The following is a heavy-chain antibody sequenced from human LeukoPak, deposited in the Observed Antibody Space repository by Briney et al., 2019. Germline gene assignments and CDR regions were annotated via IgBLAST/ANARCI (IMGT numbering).Heavy chain of an antibody. CDR1: GFTFDDYA. Sequence: GGSLRLSCAVSGFTFDDYAMRWVRQAPGEGLGWVSGISWNSGSIGYADSVNGRFTISRDNAKNSLYLQMNSLRAEDMALYYCAKGNYYDSSGHIDYWGQGTLVTVSS. D-gene: IGHD3-22*01. CDR3: AKGNYYDSSGHIDY. J-gene: IGHJ4*02. V-gene: IGHV3-9*03. CDR2: ISWNSGSI.